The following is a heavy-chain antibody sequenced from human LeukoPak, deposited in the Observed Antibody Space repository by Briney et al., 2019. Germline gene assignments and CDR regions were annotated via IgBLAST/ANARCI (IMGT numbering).Heavy chain of an antibody. CDR1: GGSFSAYY. CDR3: ARDPGRWQQLGYFDY. D-gene: IGHD5-24*01. V-gene: IGHV4-59*01. CDR2: ISHIGST. Sequence: SETLSLTCAVYGGSFSAYYWSWIRQPPGKRLEWIGYISHIGSTNYNPFLKSRVTISVDTSKNQFSLKLTSVTAADTPVYYCARDPGRWQQLGYFDYWGQGTLVTVSS. J-gene: IGHJ4*02.